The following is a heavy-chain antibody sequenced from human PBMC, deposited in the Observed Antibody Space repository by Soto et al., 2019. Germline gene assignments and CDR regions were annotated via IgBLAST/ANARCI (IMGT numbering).Heavy chain of an antibody. Sequence: HVQLQESGPGLVKPSDTLSLTCTVSGASISGYYWSWIRQTPGKGLEWIGYIYYSGSTDYNPSLKSRVTMSVDTSNNLFSLRLSSVTAADTAVYYCARHWDSPGDLYTFDIWGQGTMVTVSS. J-gene: IGHJ3*02. D-gene: IGHD1-26*01. CDR3: ARHWDSPGDLYTFDI. V-gene: IGHV4-59*08. CDR2: IYYSGST. CDR1: GASISGYY.